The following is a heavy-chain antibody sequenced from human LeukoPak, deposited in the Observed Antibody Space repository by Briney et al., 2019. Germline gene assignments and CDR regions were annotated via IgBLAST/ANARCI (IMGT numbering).Heavy chain of an antibody. CDR2: ISGSGDNT. Sequence: GGSLRLSCAASGFIFSSYAMSWVGQAPGKGLEWVSSISGSGDNTYYAESVKGRFTISRDNSKNTLFLQMNSLRAEDTAVFYCAKRSGYTTGWFFDFWGQGTLVTVSS. CDR1: GFIFSSYA. CDR3: AKRSGYTTGWFFDF. J-gene: IGHJ4*02. V-gene: IGHV3-23*01. D-gene: IGHD6-19*01.